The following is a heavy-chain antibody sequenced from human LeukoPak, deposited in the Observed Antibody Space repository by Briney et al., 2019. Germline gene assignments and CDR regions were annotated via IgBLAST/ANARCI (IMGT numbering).Heavy chain of an antibody. J-gene: IGHJ4*02. V-gene: IGHV4-39*07. CDR3: ARDRGGLVPAIDY. CDR2: IYYSGNT. Sequence: SETLSLTCTVSGGSISSSSDYWGWTRQPPGKGLEWIGSIYYSGNTYYNPSLKSRVTISVDTSKKQFSLRLSSVTAADTAVYYCARDRGGLVPAIDYWGQGTLITVSS. CDR1: GGSISSSSDY. D-gene: IGHD2-2*01.